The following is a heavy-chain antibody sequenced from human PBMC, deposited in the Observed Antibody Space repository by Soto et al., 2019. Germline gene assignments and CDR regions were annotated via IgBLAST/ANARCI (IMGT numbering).Heavy chain of an antibody. CDR3: AAGYYYGSGSHRSFYWLDP. CDR2: IVAGTGNT. J-gene: IGHJ5*02. CDR1: GFTFSTSG. D-gene: IGHD3-10*01. V-gene: IGHV1-58*02. Sequence: QTQLVQSGPEVKKPGTSVKVSCKASGFTFSTSGIQWVRQARGQRLEWIGWIVAGTGNTIYAQKFQERVTITRDMSTRTAYMELSSLRSEDTAVYYCAAGYYYGSGSHRSFYWLDPWGQGTLVTVSS.